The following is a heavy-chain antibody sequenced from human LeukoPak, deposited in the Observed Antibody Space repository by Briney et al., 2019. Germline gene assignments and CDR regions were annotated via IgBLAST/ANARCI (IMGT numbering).Heavy chain of an antibody. V-gene: IGHV3-23*01. CDR1: GFTFSSHA. J-gene: IGHJ4*02. CDR3: ANEIRPNDY. Sequence: GGSLRLSCEASGFTFSSHAMTWGRPAPGKGLQWVSSISISGDSTYYADSVKGRFTISRDNSKNTLYLQMNSLRADDTAVYYCANEIRPNDYWGQGTLVTVSS. CDR2: ISISGDST.